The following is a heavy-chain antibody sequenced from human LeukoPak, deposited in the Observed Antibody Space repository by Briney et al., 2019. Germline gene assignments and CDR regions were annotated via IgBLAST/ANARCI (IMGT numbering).Heavy chain of an antibody. Sequence: ASVKVSCKASGYTFTSYYMHWVRQAPGQGLEWMGWISAYNGNTNYAQKLQGRVTMTTDTSTSTAYMELRSLRSDDTAVYYCTVVPADYWGQGTLVTVSS. CDR3: TVVPADY. J-gene: IGHJ4*02. CDR2: ISAYNGNT. V-gene: IGHV1-18*04. D-gene: IGHD2-2*01. CDR1: GYTFTSYY.